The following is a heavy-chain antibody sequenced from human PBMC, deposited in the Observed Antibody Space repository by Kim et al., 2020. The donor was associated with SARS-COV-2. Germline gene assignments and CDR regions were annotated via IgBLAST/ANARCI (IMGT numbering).Heavy chain of an antibody. Sequence: TKYSQKFQGRVTITRDTSASTAYMELSSLRSEDTAVYYCARDHGVYYFDYWGQGTLVTVSS. D-gene: IGHD6-13*01. CDR2: T. CDR3: ARDHGVYYFDY. V-gene: IGHV1-3*01. J-gene: IGHJ4*02.